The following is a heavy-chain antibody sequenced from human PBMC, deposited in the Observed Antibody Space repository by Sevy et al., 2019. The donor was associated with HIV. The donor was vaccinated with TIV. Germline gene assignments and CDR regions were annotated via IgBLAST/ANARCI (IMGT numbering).Heavy chain of an antibody. CDR3: ARAGQGGYCSGDSCLFSAY. J-gene: IGHJ4*02. CDR1: GFTFSSYT. D-gene: IGHD2-15*01. CDR2: ITSSSGTI. V-gene: IGHV3-48*02. Sequence: GGSLRLSCAASGFTFSSYTMNWVRQAPGKGLEWVSYITSSSGTINYADSVKGRFTISRDNGKNSLYLQMNSLRDEDTAVYYCARAGQGGYCSGDSCLFSAYWGQGTLVTVSS.